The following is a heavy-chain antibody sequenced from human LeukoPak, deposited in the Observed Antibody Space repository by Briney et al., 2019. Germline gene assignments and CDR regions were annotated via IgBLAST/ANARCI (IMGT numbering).Heavy chain of an antibody. Sequence: TSETLSLTCAVYGGSFSGYYWSWIRQPPGRGLEWIGEINHSGSTNYNPSLKSRVTISVDTSKNQFSLKLSSVTAAGTAVYYCARSTRGYSYGYLYWGQGTLVTVSS. CDR2: INHSGST. CDR1: GGSFSGYY. V-gene: IGHV4-34*01. J-gene: IGHJ4*02. D-gene: IGHD5-18*01. CDR3: ARSTRGYSYGYLY.